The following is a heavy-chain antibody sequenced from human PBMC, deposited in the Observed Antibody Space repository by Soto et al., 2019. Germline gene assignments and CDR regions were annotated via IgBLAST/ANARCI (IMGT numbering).Heavy chain of an antibody. Sequence: PGGSLRLSCAASGFAFSNYWMHWVRQAPGKGLVWVSRINSDGSSTSYADSVKGRFTISRDNAKNTLYLQMNSLRAEDTAVYYCARDRRCISTSCRNWFDPWGQGTLVTVSS. CDR2: INSDGSST. J-gene: IGHJ5*02. V-gene: IGHV3-74*01. D-gene: IGHD2-2*01. CDR1: GFAFSNYW. CDR3: ARDRRCISTSCRNWFDP.